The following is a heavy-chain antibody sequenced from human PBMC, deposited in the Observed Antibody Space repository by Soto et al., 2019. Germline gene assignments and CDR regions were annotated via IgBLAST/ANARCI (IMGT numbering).Heavy chain of an antibody. J-gene: IGHJ6*02. CDR3: ARARPDIVMVVGETPGYYGMDV. Sequence: QVQLVESGGGLVKPGGSLRLSCAASGFRFSDYYMTWIRQAPGKGLEWVSYINSRGSTIYQADSVRGRFTVSRDNAKNSLYLQMNSLIVEDTAVYFCARARPDIVMVVGETPGYYGMDVWGQGTTVTVSS. D-gene: IGHD2-15*01. CDR1: GFRFSDYY. V-gene: IGHV3-11*01. CDR2: INSRGSTI.